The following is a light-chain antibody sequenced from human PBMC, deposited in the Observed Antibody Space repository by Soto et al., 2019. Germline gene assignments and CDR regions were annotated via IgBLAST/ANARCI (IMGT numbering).Light chain of an antibody. CDR2: GNS. V-gene: IGLV1-40*01. J-gene: IGLJ2*01. CDR1: SSNIGAGYD. Sequence: QSVLTQPPSVSGAPGQRVTISCTGSSSNIGAGYDVHWYQQLPGTAPKLLIYGNSNRPSGVPDRISGSKFGTSDSLAITGLRAEDEADYYCQSSDSSLGGSVFGGGTTVTVL. CDR3: QSSDSSLGGSV.